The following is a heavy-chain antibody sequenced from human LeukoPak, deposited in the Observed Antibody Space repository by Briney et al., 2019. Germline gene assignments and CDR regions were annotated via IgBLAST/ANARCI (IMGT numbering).Heavy chain of an antibody. V-gene: IGHV3-49*04. J-gene: IGHJ6*02. CDR1: GFTFNIYW. D-gene: IGHD2-2*01. Sequence: GGSLRLSCAASGFTFNIYWMAWVRQAPGKGLEWVGFIRSKAYGGTTEYAASVKGRFTISRDDSKSIAYLQMNSLKTEDTAVYYCTRGPAAINYYYYGMDVWGQGTTVTVSS. CDR3: TRGPAAINYYYYGMDV. CDR2: IRSKAYGGTT.